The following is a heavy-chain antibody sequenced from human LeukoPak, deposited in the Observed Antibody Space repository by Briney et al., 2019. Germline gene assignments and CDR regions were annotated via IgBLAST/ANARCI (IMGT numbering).Heavy chain of an antibody. CDR3: ARVYGSGLMDV. CDR1: GGCIRSTSHY. J-gene: IGHJ6*02. CDR2: IYYNGAT. D-gene: IGHD3-10*01. Sequence: SETLSLTCTVSGGCIRSTSHYWVWVRQPPGKGLEWIGSIYYNGATYYNPSLKSRVTISVDTSKNQFSLKLSSVTAADTAVYYCARVYGSGLMDVWGQGTTVTVSS. V-gene: IGHV4-39*07.